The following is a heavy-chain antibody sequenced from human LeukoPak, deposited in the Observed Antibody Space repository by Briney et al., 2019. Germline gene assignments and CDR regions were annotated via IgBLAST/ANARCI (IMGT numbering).Heavy chain of an antibody. CDR2: ISSSSSYI. Sequence: GGSLRLSCAASGFTFSSYSMNWVRQAPGKGLEWVSSISSSSSYIYYADSVKGRFSISRDNAKNSLYLQMNSLRAEDTAVYYCARVLTPYSSSPEPFDYWGQGTLVTVSS. V-gene: IGHV3-21*01. D-gene: IGHD6-13*01. CDR1: GFTFSSYS. J-gene: IGHJ4*02. CDR3: ARVLTPYSSSPEPFDY.